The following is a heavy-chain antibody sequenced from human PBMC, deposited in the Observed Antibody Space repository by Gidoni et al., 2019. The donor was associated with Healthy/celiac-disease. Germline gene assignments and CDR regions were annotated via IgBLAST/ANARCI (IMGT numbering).Heavy chain of an antibody. V-gene: IGHV3-7*03. J-gene: IGHJ6*02. CDR1: GFTFRSYW. CDR2: IKQDGSEK. Sequence: EVQLVESGGGLVQPGGSLRLSCAASGFTFRSYWMSWVRQAPGKGLEWVANIKQDGSEKYYVDSVKGRFTISRDNAKNSLYLQMNSLRAEDTAVYYCARDSSSTSTPWYYYYYYGMDVWGQGTTVTVSS. D-gene: IGHD2-2*01. CDR3: ARDSSSTSTPWYYYYYYGMDV.